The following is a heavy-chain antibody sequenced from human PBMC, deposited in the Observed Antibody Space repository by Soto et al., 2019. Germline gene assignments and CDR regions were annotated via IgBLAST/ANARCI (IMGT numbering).Heavy chain of an antibody. V-gene: IGHV3-30-3*01. D-gene: IGHD4-17*01. J-gene: IGHJ5*02. CDR2: ISYDGVTT. Sequence: QVQLVESGGGVVQPGRSLRLSCAASGFTLNSHAMHWVRQAPGKGLEWLSIISYDGVTTYYADAVKGRFTISRDNSKNTLYLQMNSLRADDTAVYFCARHLASTVTTSDWFDPWGQGTLVTVFS. CDR3: ARHLASTVTTSDWFDP. CDR1: GFTLNSHA.